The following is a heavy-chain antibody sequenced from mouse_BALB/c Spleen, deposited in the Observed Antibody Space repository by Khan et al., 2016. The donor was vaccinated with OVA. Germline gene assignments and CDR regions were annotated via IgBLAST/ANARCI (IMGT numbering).Heavy chain of an antibody. V-gene: IGHV2-6-1*01. D-gene: IGHD2-10*01. Sequence: VQLVESGPGLVAPSQSLSITCTISGFSLTNYGVHWVRQPPGKGLEWLVVIWHDGSTTYNSALKSRLTISKDNSKSQVFLKMNSLQTDDTAMYCCARQPYYHYYVMDYWGQGTSVTVSS. CDR1: GFSLTNYG. J-gene: IGHJ4*01. CDR3: ARQPYYHYYVMDY. CDR2: IWHDGST.